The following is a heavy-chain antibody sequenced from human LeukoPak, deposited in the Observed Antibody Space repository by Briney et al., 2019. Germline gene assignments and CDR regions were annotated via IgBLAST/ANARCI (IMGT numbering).Heavy chain of an antibody. Sequence: GGSLRLSCAASGFTFSSYWMSWVRQAPGKGLEWVANIKQDGSEKYYVDSVKGRFTISRDNAKNSLYLQMNSLKTEDTAMYYCVRVMEYSYDYWGQGTLVTVSS. CDR1: GFTFSSYW. CDR3: VRVMEYSYDY. CDR2: IKQDGSEK. V-gene: IGHV3-7*03. D-gene: IGHD6-6*01. J-gene: IGHJ4*02.